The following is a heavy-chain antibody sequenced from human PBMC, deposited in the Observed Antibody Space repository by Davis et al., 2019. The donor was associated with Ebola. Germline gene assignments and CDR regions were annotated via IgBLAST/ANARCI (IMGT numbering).Heavy chain of an antibody. CDR1: GFTFSSYG. D-gene: IGHD6-13*01. J-gene: IGHJ3*02. V-gene: IGHV3-30*02. Sequence: GESLKISCAASGFTFSSYGMHWVRQAPGKGLEWVAFIRYDANNKYHADSVKGRFTISRDNSKNTLYLQMNSLRAEDTAVYYCAKDKSPSTAGIFDIWGQGTMVTVSS. CDR2: IRYDANNK. CDR3: AKDKSPSTAGIFDI.